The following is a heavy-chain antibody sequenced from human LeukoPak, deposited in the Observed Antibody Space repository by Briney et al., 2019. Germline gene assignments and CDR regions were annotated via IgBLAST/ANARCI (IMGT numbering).Heavy chain of an antibody. Sequence: PGGSLRLSCAASGFTFSSYSMNWVRQAPGKGLEWVSSISSSSSYIYYADSVKGRFTISRDNAKNSLYLQMNSLRAEDTAVYYCATTTGTTWGYFDCWGQGTLVTVSS. V-gene: IGHV3-21*01. J-gene: IGHJ4*02. CDR2: ISSSSSYI. D-gene: IGHD1-1*01. CDR3: ATTTGTTWGYFDC. CDR1: GFTFSSYS.